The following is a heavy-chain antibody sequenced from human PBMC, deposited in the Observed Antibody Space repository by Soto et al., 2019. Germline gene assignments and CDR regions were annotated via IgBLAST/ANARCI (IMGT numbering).Heavy chain of an antibody. Sequence: EVELLESGGGMVQPGGSLRLSCVASGFTFSRHALAWVRQVPGKGLEWVSAISGGGASKYDADSVKGRFTISRDNSNNTLFLQKNSLRPDDTAVYYCAKTPEGIIVVTAFDHWGQGIPVIVSS. CDR3: AKTPEGIIVVTAFDH. V-gene: IGHV3-23*01. CDR1: GFTFSRHA. CDR2: ISGGGASK. D-gene: IGHD2-21*02. J-gene: IGHJ4*02.